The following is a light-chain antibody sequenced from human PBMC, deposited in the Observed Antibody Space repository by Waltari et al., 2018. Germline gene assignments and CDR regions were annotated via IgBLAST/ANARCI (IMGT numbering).Light chain of an antibody. Sequence: EIVLTQSPGTLSLSPGERATLPCRASQSVSSSYLAWYQQKPGQAPRVLIHGASNRATGSPDRVRGSGSGTDFTLTSSRLEPEDFAVYYCQQYGSSPWTFGQGTKVEIK. V-gene: IGKV3-20*01. CDR1: QSVSSSY. J-gene: IGKJ1*01. CDR3: QQYGSSPWT. CDR2: GAS.